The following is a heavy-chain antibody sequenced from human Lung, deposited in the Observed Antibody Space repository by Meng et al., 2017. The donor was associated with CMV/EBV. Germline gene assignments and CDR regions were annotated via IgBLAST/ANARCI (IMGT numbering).Heavy chain of an antibody. Sequence: SVXVSXKASGGTFSSYAISWVRQAPGQGLEWMGGIIPILGIANYAQKFQGRVTITADKSTSTAYMELSSLRSEDTAVYYCARDSITIFGVVTKNDYYYYGMDVXGQGXTVTVSS. CDR1: GGTFSSYA. V-gene: IGHV1-69*10. J-gene: IGHJ6*02. CDR2: IIPILGIA. D-gene: IGHD3-3*01. CDR3: ARDSITIFGVVTKNDYYYYGMDV.